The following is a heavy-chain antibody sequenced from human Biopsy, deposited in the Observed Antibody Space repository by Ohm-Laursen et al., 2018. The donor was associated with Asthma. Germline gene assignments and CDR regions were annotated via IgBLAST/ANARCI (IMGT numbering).Heavy chain of an antibody. CDR2: IIPIFGTP. D-gene: IGHD2-21*01. CDR3: ARSYCGGDCFSPFDY. CDR1: GGTFHSDA. Sequence: ASVKVSCKASGGTFHSDAISWARQAPGQGLEWMGGIIPIFGTPSYAPNFQSRLTLTADDSTNTVYMELSSLRSDDTAMYYCARSYCGGDCFSPFDYWGQGTLLTVSS. J-gene: IGHJ4*02. V-gene: IGHV1-69*13.